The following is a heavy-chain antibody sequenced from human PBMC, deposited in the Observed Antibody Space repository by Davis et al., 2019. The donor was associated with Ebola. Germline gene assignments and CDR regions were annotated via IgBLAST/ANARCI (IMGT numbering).Heavy chain of an antibody. D-gene: IGHD6-19*01. CDR1: GYTFTSYA. V-gene: IGHV1-3*01. J-gene: IGHJ6*02. CDR3: ARESRIAVVGWYYYYGMDV. Sequence: ASVKVSCKASGYTFTSYAMHWVRQAPGQRLEWMGWINAGNGNTKYSQKFQGRVTITRDTSASTAYMELSSLRSEDTAVYYCARESRIAVVGWYYYYGMDVWGQGTTVTVSS. CDR2: INAGNGNT.